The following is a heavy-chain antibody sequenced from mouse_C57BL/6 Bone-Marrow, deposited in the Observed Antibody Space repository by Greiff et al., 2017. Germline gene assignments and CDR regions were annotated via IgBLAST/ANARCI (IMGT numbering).Heavy chain of an antibody. V-gene: IGHV5-6*01. CDR1: GFTFSSYG. CDR2: ISSGGSYT. Sequence: EVKLMESGGDLVKPGGSLKLSCAASGFTFSSYGMSWVRPTPDKRLEWVATISSGGSYTYYPDSVKGRFTISRDNAKNTLYLQMSSLKSEDTAMYYCARHPFFYYWGQGTTLTVSS. J-gene: IGHJ2*01. CDR3: ARHPFFYY.